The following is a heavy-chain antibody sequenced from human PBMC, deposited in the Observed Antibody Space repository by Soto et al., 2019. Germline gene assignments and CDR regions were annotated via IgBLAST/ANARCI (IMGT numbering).Heavy chain of an antibody. V-gene: IGHV3-23*01. CDR2: INPYGDTT. Sequence: QLLESGGGQVQPGGSLRLSCAASGFTFSRYVMSWVRQAPWKGLQWVSTINPYGDTTYYADSVKGRVTISRDNSNNTLSLQMNRLAAEDTAVYYCINWTNELWGQGTLVTVSS. CDR1: GFTFSRYV. J-gene: IGHJ4*02. CDR3: INWTNEL. D-gene: IGHD1-1*01.